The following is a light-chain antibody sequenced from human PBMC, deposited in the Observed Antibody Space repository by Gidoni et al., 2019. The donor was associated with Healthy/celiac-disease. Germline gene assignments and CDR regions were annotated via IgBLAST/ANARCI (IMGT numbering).Light chain of an antibody. Sequence: DVPVTQSPSSLSASVGDRVTITCRASQSISSYLNWYQQKPGKAPKLLIYAASSLQSGVPSRFSGSGSGTDFTLTISSLQPEDFATYYCQQSYSTQFTFGPGTKVDIK. V-gene: IGKV1-39*01. CDR1: QSISSY. J-gene: IGKJ3*01. CDR2: AAS. CDR3: QQSYSTQFT.